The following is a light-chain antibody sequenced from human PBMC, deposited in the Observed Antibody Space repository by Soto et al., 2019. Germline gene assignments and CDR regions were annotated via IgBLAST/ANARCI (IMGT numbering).Light chain of an antibody. CDR3: QQVKTYPRT. J-gene: IGKJ4*01. CDR2: EES. Sequence: DIHLTQSPSFLSASVGDRVTITCRPSQAVPNNMAWYQQKPGKHPKLLIYEESTLHSGVPSTFSGRKSGTQFTLTIDTLQPEDVATYDCQQVKTYPRTFGGGTKVEIK. CDR1: QAVPNN. V-gene: IGKV1-9*01.